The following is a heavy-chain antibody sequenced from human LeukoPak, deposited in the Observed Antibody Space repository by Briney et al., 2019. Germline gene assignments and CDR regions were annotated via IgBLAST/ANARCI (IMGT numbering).Heavy chain of an antibody. J-gene: IGHJ4*02. CDR2: ISGSGGDSGGST. Sequence: PGGSLRLSCAASGFTFSSFAMSWVHQAPGKGLEWVSVSVISGSGGDSGGSTYYADSVKGRFTISRDDSNNTLYLQMNNLKVGDTAVYYCAKHRSGIAASGSNYWGQGTLVSVSS. V-gene: IGHV3-23*01. CDR1: GFTFSSFA. D-gene: IGHD6-13*01. CDR3: AKHRSGIAASGSNY.